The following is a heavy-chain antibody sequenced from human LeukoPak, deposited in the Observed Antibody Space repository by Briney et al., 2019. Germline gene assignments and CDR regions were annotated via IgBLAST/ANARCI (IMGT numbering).Heavy chain of an antibody. J-gene: IGHJ3*02. CDR3: AREDTSIADNDAFDI. D-gene: IGHD2-2*01. V-gene: IGHV1-46*01. CDR2: INPSGGST. Sequence: ASVKVSCKASGYTFTSYYMHWVRQAPGQGLEWMGIINPSGGSTSYAQKFQGRVTMTRDMSTSTVYMELSSLRSEDTAVYYCAREDTSIADNDAFDIWGQGTMVTVSS. CDR1: GYTFTSYY.